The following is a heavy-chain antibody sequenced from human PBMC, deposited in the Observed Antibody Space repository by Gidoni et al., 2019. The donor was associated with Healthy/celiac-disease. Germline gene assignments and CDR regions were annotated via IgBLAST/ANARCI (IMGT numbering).Heavy chain of an antibody. Sequence: QVQLVQSGAEVKKPGASVKVSCKASGYTFTGYYMHWVRQAPGQGLEWMGWINPNSGGTNYAQKFQGRVTMTRDTSISTAYMELSRLRSDDTAVYYCARDKDSSGWYILSQYYYYMDVWGKGTTVTVSS. J-gene: IGHJ6*03. V-gene: IGHV1-2*02. D-gene: IGHD6-19*01. CDR1: GYTFTGYY. CDR3: ARDKDSSGWYILSQYYYYMDV. CDR2: INPNSGGT.